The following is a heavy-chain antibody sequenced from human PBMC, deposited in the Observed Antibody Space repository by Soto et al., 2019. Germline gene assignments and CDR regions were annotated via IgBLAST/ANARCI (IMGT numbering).Heavy chain of an antibody. Sequence: SVKVSCKASGGTFSSYAISWVRQAPGQGLEWMGGIIPIFGTANYAQKFQGRVTITADESTSTAYMELSSLRSEDTAVYYCARDLGSSSSWSYYYYGMDVWGQGTTVTVSS. CDR2: IIPIFGTA. D-gene: IGHD6-13*01. CDR3: ARDLGSSSSWSYYYYGMDV. CDR1: GGTFSSYA. V-gene: IGHV1-69*13. J-gene: IGHJ6*02.